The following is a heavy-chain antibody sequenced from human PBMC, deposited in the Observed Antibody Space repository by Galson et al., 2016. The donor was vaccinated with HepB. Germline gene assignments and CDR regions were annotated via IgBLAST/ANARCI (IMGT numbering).Heavy chain of an antibody. D-gene: IGHD6-19*01. Sequence: SLRLSCAASGFSVSIYSMNWVRQAPGKGLEWVASIRGSGTGTSHTDSVKGRFTISRDNSKNTLYPKMNSLGAEDAAVYYCAKISPVGYNNGWWGSVDICGRGTMVTVST. V-gene: IGHV3-23*01. CDR3: AKISPVGYNNGWWGSVDI. J-gene: IGHJ3*02. CDR1: GFSVSIYS. CDR2: IRGSGTGT.